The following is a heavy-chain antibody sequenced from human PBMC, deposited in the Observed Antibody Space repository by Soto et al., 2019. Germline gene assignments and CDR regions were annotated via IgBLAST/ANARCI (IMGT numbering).Heavy chain of an antibody. Sequence: GGSLRLSCEASGFTFNIFAMGWVRQAPGQGLEWVSGISGSGESTYYADSVKGRFTISRDDSKNTVHLQLNSLRAEDTAVYYCAKDGGITMFRGRARGFDIWGPGKMVTVSS. V-gene: IGHV3-23*01. CDR2: ISGSGEST. CDR1: GFTFNIFA. D-gene: IGHD3-10*01. J-gene: IGHJ3*02. CDR3: AKDGGITMFRGRARGFDI.